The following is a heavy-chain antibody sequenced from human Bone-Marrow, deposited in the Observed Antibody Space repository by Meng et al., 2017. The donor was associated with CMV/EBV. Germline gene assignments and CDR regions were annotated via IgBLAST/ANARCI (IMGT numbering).Heavy chain of an antibody. D-gene: IGHD6-19*01. CDR1: GFTFSSCG. V-gene: IGHV3-33*06. J-gene: IGHJ6*02. CDR2: IWYDGSNK. CDR3: AKDLAVAGIYYYYYGMDV. Sequence: GGPWRLSGEALGFTFSSCGIHWVRQAPGKGLGWVAVIWYDGSNKYYADSVKGRFTISRDNSKNTLFLQMNSLRAEDTAVYYCAKDLAVAGIYYYYYGMDVWGQGTTVTVSS.